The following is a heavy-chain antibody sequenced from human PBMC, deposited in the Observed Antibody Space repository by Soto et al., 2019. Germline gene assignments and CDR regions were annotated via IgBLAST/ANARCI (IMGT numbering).Heavy chain of an antibody. V-gene: IGHV3-33*01. CDR3: ARDPNSSSSGREYGMDV. CDR1: GFTFSSYG. CDR2: IWYDGSNK. D-gene: IGHD6-6*01. J-gene: IGHJ6*02. Sequence: GGSLRLSCAASGFTFSSYGMHWVRQAPGKGLEWVAVIWYDGSNKYYADSVKGRFTISRDNSKNTLYLQMNSLRAEDTAVYYCARDPNSSSSGREYGMDVWGQGTTVTAP.